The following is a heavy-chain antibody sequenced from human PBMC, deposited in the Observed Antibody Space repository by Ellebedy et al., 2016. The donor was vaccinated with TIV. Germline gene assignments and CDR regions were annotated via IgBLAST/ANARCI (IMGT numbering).Heavy chain of an antibody. J-gene: IGHJ4*02. CDR1: GYSIRSGYY. D-gene: IGHD2-8*01. V-gene: IGHV4-38-2*02. Sequence: SETLSLTXTVSGYSIRSGYYWGWIRQPPGKGLDWIGNIYHSGSTYYNPSLRSRVTLSLDKSKNQFSLKLTSVTPADTAVYYCARAGVNWGQGTLVTVSS. CDR2: IYHSGST. CDR3: ARAGVN.